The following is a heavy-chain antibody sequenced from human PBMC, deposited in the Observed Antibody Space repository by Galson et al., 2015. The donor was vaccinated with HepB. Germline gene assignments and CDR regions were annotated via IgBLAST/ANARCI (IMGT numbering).Heavy chain of an antibody. V-gene: IGHV2-70*04. CDR2: IDWDDDK. CDR1: GFSLRTSGMR. CDR3: ARDMVRGIDY. J-gene: IGHJ4*02. D-gene: IGHD3-10*01. Sequence: PALVKPTQTLTLTCTFSGFSLRTSGMRVSWIRQPPGKALEWLARIDWDDDKFYSTSLKTRLTISKDTSKNQVVLTMTNMDPVDTTTYYCARDMVRGIDYWGQGTLVTVSS.